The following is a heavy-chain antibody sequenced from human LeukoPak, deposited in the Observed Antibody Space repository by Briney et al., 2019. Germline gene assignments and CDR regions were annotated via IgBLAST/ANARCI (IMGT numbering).Heavy chain of an antibody. J-gene: IGHJ4*02. CDR1: GFTFSSYA. CDR2: ISGSGSST. V-gene: IGHV3-23*01. CDR3: ARARYCTSTSCYIDY. Sequence: GGSLRLSCAASGFTFSSYAMSWVRQAPGKGLEWVSSISGSGSSTYYADSVKGRFSISRDNSKNTLYLQMNSLRAEDTALYYCARARYCTSTSCYIDYRGQGTLVTVSS. D-gene: IGHD2-2*02.